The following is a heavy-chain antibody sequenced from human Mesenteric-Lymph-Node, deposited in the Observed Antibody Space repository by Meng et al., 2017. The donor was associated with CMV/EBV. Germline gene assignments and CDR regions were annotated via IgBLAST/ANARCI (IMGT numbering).Heavy chain of an antibody. CDR1: GFTLRTYG. CDR2: IRSDGTYK. V-gene: IGHV3-30*02. CDR3: AEDLAYCNSNNCPTFDD. J-gene: IGHJ4*02. Sequence: GGSLRLSCATSGFTLRTYGMHWVRQAQGKGLEWVAFIRSDGTYKYYADSVKGRFTISRDNSTKILYLQMNSLRAEDTAVYYCAEDLAYCNSNNCPTFDDWGQGTLVTVSS. D-gene: IGHD2/OR15-2a*01.